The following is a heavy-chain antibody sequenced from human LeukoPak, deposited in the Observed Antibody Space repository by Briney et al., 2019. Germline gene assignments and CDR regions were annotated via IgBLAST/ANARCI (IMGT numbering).Heavy chain of an antibody. CDR1: GCTFSSYG. V-gene: IGHV3-30*18. CDR2: ISYDGSNK. J-gene: IGHJ4*02. CDR3: AKIAAAAHGFDY. D-gene: IGHD6-13*01. Sequence: PGGSLRLSCAASGCTFSSYGMHWVRQAPGKGLEWVAVISYDGSNKYYADSVKGRFTISRDNSKNTLYLQMNSLRAEDTAVYYCAKIAAAAHGFDYWGQGTLVTVSS.